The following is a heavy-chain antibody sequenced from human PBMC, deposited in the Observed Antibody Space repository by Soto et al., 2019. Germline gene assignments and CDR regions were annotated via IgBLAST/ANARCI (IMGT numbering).Heavy chain of an antibody. CDR2: ISGSGFKK. J-gene: IGHJ5*02. Sequence: GGSLRLSCAASGFIFENFGMSWVRQAPGKGLEWISSISGSGFKKYYADSMKGRFTISRDNSKSTVYLELNNLSAEDTAVYHCAKNQGVELVPLATVDWFDPWGQGSVVTVSS. CDR3: AKNQGVELVPLATVDWFDP. D-gene: IGHD1-26*01. CDR1: GFIFENFG. V-gene: IGHV3-23*01.